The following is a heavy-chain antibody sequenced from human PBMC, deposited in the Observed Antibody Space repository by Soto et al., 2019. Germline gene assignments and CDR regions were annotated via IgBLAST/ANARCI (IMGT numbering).Heavy chain of an antibody. CDR3: ARGPITTNPRFDP. J-gene: IGHJ5*02. CDR1: GGSFSGYY. D-gene: IGHD3-22*01. Sequence: SETLSLTCAVYGGSFSGYYWSWIRHPPGKGLEWIGEINHSGSTNYNPSLKSRVTISVDTSKNQFSLKLSSVTAADTAVYYCARGPITTNPRFDPWGQGTLVTVSS. V-gene: IGHV4-34*01. CDR2: INHSGST.